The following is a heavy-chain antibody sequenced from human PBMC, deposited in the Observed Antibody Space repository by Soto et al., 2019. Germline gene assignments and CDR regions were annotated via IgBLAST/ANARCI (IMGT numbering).Heavy chain of an antibody. CDR2: INAGNGNT. J-gene: IGHJ6*03. Sequence: GASVKVSCKASGYTFTSYAMHWVRQAPGQRLKWMGWINAGNGNTKYSQKFQGRVTITRDTSASTAYMELSSLRSEDTAVYYCARPYCSSTSCYPSPYYYYMDVWGKGTTVTVSS. CDR1: GYTFTSYA. CDR3: ARPYCSSTSCYPSPYYYYMDV. V-gene: IGHV1-3*01. D-gene: IGHD2-2*01.